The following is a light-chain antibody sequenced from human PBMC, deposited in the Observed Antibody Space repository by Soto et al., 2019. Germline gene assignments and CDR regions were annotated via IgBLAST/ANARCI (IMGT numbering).Light chain of an antibody. Sequence: EIVLTQSPGTLSLSPGARATLSCRASQSVTSNYFAWYQQKPGQTPSILIFAASSRATGIPDKFSGSGCGTDFTLTITRLEPDDFAVYYCQLYGSPSWTFGQGNKVEIK. CDR1: QSVTSNY. V-gene: IGKV3-20*01. CDR2: AAS. CDR3: QLYGSPSWT. J-gene: IGKJ1*01.